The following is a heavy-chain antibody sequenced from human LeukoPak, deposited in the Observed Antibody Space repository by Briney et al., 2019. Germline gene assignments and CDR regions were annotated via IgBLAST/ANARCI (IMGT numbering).Heavy chain of an antibody. CDR2: IHYSGST. CDR3: ARDRPTISYYYGSGSYGANWFDP. V-gene: IGHV4-59*01. D-gene: IGHD3-10*01. Sequence: PSETLSLTCTVSGGSISSYYWSWIRQPPGKGLEWIGYIHYSGSTNYNPSLKSRVTISVDTSKNQFSLKLSSVTAADTAVYYCARDRPTISYYYGSGSYGANWFDPWGQGTLVTVSS. J-gene: IGHJ5*02. CDR1: GGSISSYY.